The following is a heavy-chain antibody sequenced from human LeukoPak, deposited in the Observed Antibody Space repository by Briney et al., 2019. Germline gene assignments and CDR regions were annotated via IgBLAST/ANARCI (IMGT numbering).Heavy chain of an antibody. V-gene: IGHV3-30-3*01. CDR2: ISYDGSNK. CDR1: GFTFSSYA. J-gene: IGHJ4*02. Sequence: PGGSLRLSCAASGFTFSSYAMHWVRQAPGKGLEWVAVISYDGSNKYYADSVKGRFTISRDNSKNTLYLQMNSLRAEDTAVYYCAKDLHYCSSTSCYVEWGQGTLVTVSS. CDR3: AKDLHYCSSTSCYVE. D-gene: IGHD2-2*01.